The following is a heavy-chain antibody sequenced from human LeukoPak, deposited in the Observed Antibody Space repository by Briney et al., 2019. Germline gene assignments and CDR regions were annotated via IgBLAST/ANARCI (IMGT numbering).Heavy chain of an antibody. CDR1: GYTLTELS. V-gene: IGHV1-24*01. Sequence: ASVKVSCKVSGYTLTELSMHWVRQAPGKGLEWMGGFDPEDGETIYAQKFQGRVTMTEDTSTDTAYMELSSLRSEDTAVHYCATGKPRGSGSFLRYHFDFWGQGTLVTVSS. D-gene: IGHD3-10*01. J-gene: IGHJ4*02. CDR3: ATGKPRGSGSFLRYHFDF. CDR2: FDPEDGET.